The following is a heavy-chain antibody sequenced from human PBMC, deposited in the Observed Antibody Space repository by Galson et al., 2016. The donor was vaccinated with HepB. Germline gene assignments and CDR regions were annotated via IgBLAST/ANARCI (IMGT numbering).Heavy chain of an antibody. V-gene: IGHV3-30-3*01. Sequence: SLRLSCAASGFTFSSYAMHWVRQAPGKGLEWVAVISYDGSNKYYADSVKSRFTISRDNSKNTLYLQMNSLRAEDTAVYYCARKELYYYNYGMDVWGQGTTVTVSS. CDR1: GFTFSSYA. CDR3: ARKELYYYNYGMDV. D-gene: IGHD1-7*01. J-gene: IGHJ6*02. CDR2: ISYDGSNK.